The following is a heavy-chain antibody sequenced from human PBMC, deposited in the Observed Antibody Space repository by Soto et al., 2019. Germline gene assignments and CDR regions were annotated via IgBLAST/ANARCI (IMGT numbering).Heavy chain of an antibody. D-gene: IGHD3-10*01. CDR3: ARGGGTVLAPLP. J-gene: IGHJ5*02. CDR2: INPNSGAT. Sequence: HWVRQAPGQGLEWMAYINPNSGATKYAQKFQGRVTLTRDTSINTAYMEMSMLTSDDTAVYYCARGGGTVLAPLPWGQGTLVTVSS. V-gene: IGHV1-2*02.